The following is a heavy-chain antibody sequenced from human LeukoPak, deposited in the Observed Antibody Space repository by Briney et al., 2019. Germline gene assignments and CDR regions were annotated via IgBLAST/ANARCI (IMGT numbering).Heavy chain of an antibody. CDR1: GFTFSSYS. Sequence: PGGSLRLSCAASGFTFSSYSMNWVRQAPGKGLEWVSSISSSSSYIYYADSLKGRFAISRDNAKNSMYLQMNSLSAEDTAVYYCASPVKQWLTPFDYWGQGTLVTVSS. CDR3: ASPVKQWLTPFDY. D-gene: IGHD6-19*01. V-gene: IGHV3-21*01. CDR2: ISSSSSYI. J-gene: IGHJ4*02.